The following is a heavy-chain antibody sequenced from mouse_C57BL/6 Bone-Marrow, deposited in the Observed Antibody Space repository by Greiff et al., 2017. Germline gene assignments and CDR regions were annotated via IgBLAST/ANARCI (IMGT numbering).Heavy chain of an antibody. V-gene: IGHV1-15*01. J-gene: IGHJ4*01. CDR3: TQGAMDD. Sequence: VQLQQSGAELVRPGASVTLSCKASGYTFTDYEMHWVKQTPVHGLEWIGAIDPETGGTAYNQKFKGKAILTADKSSSTAYMELRGLTSEASAVYYCTQGAMDDWGQGTSVTVSS. CDR1: GYTFTDYE. CDR2: IDPETGGT.